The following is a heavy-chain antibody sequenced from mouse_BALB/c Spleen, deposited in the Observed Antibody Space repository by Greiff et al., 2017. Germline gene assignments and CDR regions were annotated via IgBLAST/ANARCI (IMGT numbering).Heavy chain of an antibody. CDR1: GFSLTSYD. J-gene: IGHJ4*01. CDR2: IWTGGGT. V-gene: IGHV2-9-2*01. D-gene: IGHD1-1*01. CDR3: VREKTTVVATGGYYAMDY. Sequence: VKLVESGPGLVAPSQSLSITCTVSGFSLTSYDISWIRQPPGKGLEWLGVIWTGGGTNYNSAFMSRLSISKDNSKSQVFLKMNSLQTDDTAIYYCVREKTTVVATGGYYAMDYWGQGTSVTVSS.